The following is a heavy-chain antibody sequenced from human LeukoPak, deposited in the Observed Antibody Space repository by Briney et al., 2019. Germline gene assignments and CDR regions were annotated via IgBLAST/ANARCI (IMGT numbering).Heavy chain of an antibody. J-gene: IGHJ6*02. CDR1: GFTFTSYS. CDR2: ISGGGGST. D-gene: IGHD2-2*02. V-gene: IGHV3-23*01. Sequence: GGSLRLSCAASGFTFTSYSMNWVRQAPGKGLEWVSTISGGGGSTYYADSVKGRFTISRDNSKNTLYLQMNSLRAEDTAVYYCARDLGYCSSTSCYRDYYYYGMDVWGQGTTVTVSS. CDR3: ARDLGYCSSTSCYRDYYYYGMDV.